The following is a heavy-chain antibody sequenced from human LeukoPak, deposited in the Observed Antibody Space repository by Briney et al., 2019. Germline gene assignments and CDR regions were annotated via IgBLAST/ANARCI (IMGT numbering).Heavy chain of an antibody. CDR1: GASISSSPYY. D-gene: IGHD1-1*01. V-gene: IGHV4-61*05. Sequence: KTSETLSLTCTVSGASISSSPYYWTWIRQSAGKGLEWIGRIFYIGAATYNPSLKSRVTVSLDRSRNEFSLSLTSVTAADTAVYYCAGSWNDERCFDPWGPGILVTVSS. J-gene: IGHJ5*02. CDR3: AGSWNDERCFDP. CDR2: IFYIGAA.